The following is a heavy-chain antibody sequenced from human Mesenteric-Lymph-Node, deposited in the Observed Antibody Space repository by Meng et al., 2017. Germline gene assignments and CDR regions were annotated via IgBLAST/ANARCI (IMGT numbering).Heavy chain of an antibody. D-gene: IGHD2-15*01. J-gene: IGHJ6*02. Sequence: SSVTVSCKDSLCTFRSYASSWVRRAPGQRLEWMGGIIPIFGTANYAQKFQGRVTITADESTSTAYMELSSLRSEDTAVYYCARDHPYCSGGSFYSVPFGRYYYYYGMDVWGQGTTVTVSS. CDR3: ARDHPYCSGGSFYSVPFGRYYYYYGMDV. CDR2: IIPIFGTA. V-gene: IGHV1-69*13. CDR1: LCTFRSYA.